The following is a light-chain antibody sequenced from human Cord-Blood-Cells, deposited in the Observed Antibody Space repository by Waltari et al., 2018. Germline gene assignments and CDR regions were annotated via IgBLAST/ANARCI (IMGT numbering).Light chain of an antibody. V-gene: IGLV2-14*01. CDR1: SSDVGGYNY. J-gene: IGLJ3*02. Sequence: QSALTQPASVSGSPGQSITISCTGTSSDVGGYNYVSWYQQHPGKAPKLMIYDVSKRPSGVSNRFSCSKAGNTASRTISGLQAEDEADYYCSSYTSSSTWVFGGGTKLTVL. CDR3: SSYTSSSTWV. CDR2: DVS.